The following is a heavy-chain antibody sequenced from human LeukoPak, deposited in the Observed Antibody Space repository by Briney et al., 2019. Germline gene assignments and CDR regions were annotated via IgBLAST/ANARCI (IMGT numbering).Heavy chain of an antibody. CDR3: ARDRDDYVCGSYLEAFDV. CDR1: GFTFSSYA. J-gene: IGHJ3*01. V-gene: IGHV3-23*01. D-gene: IGHD3-16*01. Sequence: PGGSLRLSCAASGFTFSSYAMTWVRQAPGKGLEWVSVISGGGTSTYYADSVKGRFTISRDNFKNTLYLQMHNLRDEDTAVFYCARDRDDYVCGSYLEAFDVWGHGTTVTVSS. CDR2: ISGGGTST.